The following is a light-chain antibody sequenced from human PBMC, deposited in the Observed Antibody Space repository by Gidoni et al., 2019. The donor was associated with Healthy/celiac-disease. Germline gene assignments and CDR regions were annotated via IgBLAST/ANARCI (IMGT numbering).Light chain of an antibody. CDR2: GAY. CDR3: QQYGSSPRFI. CDR1: QSVSSSY. V-gene: IGKV3-20*01. J-gene: IGKJ3*01. Sequence: EIVLTQSPGTLSLSPGERATISCRASQSVSSSYLAWYQQKPGQAPRLLIYGAYSRATGIPDRFSGSGSGTDFTLTISRLEPEDFAVYYCQQYGSSPRFIFGPGTKVDIK.